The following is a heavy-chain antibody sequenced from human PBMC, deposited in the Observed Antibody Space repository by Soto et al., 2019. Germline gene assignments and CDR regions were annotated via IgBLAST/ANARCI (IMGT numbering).Heavy chain of an antibody. D-gene: IGHD6-19*01. J-gene: IGHJ6*02. CDR1: GFTFSSYG. CDR2: ISYDGSNK. Sequence: QVQLVESGGGVVQPGRSLRLSCAASGFTFSSYGMHWVRQAPGKGLEWVAVISYDGSNKYYADSVKGRFTISRDNSKNTLYLQMNSLRADDTAVYYCAKDRSSGWYYYYGMDVWGQGTTVTVSS. V-gene: IGHV3-30*18. CDR3: AKDRSSGWYYYYGMDV.